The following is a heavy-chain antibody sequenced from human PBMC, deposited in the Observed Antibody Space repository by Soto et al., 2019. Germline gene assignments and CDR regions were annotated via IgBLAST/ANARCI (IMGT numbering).Heavy chain of an antibody. D-gene: IGHD4-4*01. V-gene: IGHV3-7*03. J-gene: IGHJ5*02. CDR2: VSPDGSEK. CDR1: GFTFSSFW. CDR3: SRYILTTSVRYSDP. Sequence: GSLRLSCAAXGFTFSSFWMDWVRQAPGKGLEWVANVSPDGSEKHYVDSVKGRFTISRDDSENSLYLQMNSLKTEDTAVYYCSRYILTTSVRYSDPWGQGTLVTVSS.